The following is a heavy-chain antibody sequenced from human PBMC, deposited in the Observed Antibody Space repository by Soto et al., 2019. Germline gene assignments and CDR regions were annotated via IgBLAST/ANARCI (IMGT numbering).Heavy chain of an antibody. CDR1: GFTFSNYP. CDR3: ARRV. Sequence: EVQVSESGGGLVQPGGSLRLSCATSGFTFSNYPMNWVRQAPGKGLEWGSGISAGGDRTYYADSVKGRFTIFRDNSKNSVSLRMNSLRVEATAVYYCARRVWGQGTLVTVSS. CDR2: ISAGGDRT. J-gene: IGHJ4*02. V-gene: IGHV3-23*01.